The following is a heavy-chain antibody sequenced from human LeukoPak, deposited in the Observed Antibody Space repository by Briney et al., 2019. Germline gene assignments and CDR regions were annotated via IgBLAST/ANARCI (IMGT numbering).Heavy chain of an antibody. CDR1: GLTFSNYW. J-gene: IGHJ3*02. V-gene: IGHV3-74*01. CDR2: IYTDGRTT. D-gene: IGHD3-16*01. Sequence: GGSLRLSCAVSGLTFSNYWMHWVRQAPGKGLEWVSLIYTDGRTTFYADSVQGRFTISRDNARNTLYLQMNSLRAGDTAVYYCASLSGSRGSAFNIWGQGTMVTVSS. CDR3: ASLSGSRGSAFNI.